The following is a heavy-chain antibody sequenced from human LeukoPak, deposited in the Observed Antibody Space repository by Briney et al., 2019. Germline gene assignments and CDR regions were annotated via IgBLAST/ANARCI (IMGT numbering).Heavy chain of an antibody. V-gene: IGHV1-46*01. CDR2: INPSGGST. CDR1: GYTFTSYY. D-gene: IGHD5-12*01. J-gene: IGHJ6*03. Sequence: ASVKVSCKASGYTFTSYYMHWVRQAPGQGLEWMGIINPSGGSTSYAQEFQGRVTMTRDTSTSTVYMELSSLRSEDTAVYYCASRGRGYSGYAPVFDYYYYYYMDVWGKGTTVPVSS. CDR3: ASRGRGYSGYAPVFDYYYYYYMDV.